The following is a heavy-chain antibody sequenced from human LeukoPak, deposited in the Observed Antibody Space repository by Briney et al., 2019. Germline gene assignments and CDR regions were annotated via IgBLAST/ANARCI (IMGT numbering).Heavy chain of an antibody. CDR1: GYSFTSYW. J-gene: IGHJ4*02. D-gene: IGHD4-17*01. V-gene: IGHV5-51*01. CDR3: ARHHDYGDYGCFDY. CDR2: IYPGDSDT. Sequence: GESLKISCKGSGYSFTSYWIGWVRQLPGKGLEWMGIIYPGDSDTRYSPSFQGQVTISADKSIRTAYLQWSSLKASDTAIYYCARHHDYGDYGCFDYWGQGTLVTVSS.